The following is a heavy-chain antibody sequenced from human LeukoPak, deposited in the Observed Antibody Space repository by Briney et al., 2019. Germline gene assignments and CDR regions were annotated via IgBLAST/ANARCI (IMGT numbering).Heavy chain of an antibody. CDR2: ISGSGDSS. CDR1: GFTFSNYA. Sequence: SGGSLRLSCAASGFTFSNYAMSWVRQAPGKGLEWVSAISGSGDSSYNADSVKGRFTISGDNSKNSLFVQMNSLRAEDTAVYFCAKSRSGSANWALQIFDNWGQGTLVTVSS. V-gene: IGHV3-23*01. D-gene: IGHD1-1*01. J-gene: IGHJ4*02. CDR3: AKSRSGSANWALQIFDN.